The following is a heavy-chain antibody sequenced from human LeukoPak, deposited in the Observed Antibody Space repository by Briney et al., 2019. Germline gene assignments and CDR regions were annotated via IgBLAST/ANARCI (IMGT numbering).Heavy chain of an antibody. CDR3: ARDTMGFGDYYYYMDV. J-gene: IGHJ6*03. V-gene: IGHV4-38-2*02. CDR2: IYHSGST. CDR1: GYSISSGYY. D-gene: IGHD3-10*01. Sequence: SETLSLTCTVSGYSISSGYYWGWIRQPPGKGLEWIGRIYHSGSTYYNPSLKSRVTISVDTSKNQFSLKLSSVTAADTAVYYCARDTMGFGDYYYYMDVWGKGTTVTVSS.